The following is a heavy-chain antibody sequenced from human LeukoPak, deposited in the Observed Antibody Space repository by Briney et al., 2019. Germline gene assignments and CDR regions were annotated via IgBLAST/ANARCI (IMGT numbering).Heavy chain of an antibody. CDR1: GGTFSSYA. V-gene: IGHV1-69*06. CDR3: ARDGYSSSWYGFDY. Sequence: ASVKVSCKASGGTFSSYAISWVRQAPGQGLEWMGGIIPIFGTANYAQKFQGRVTITADKSTSTAYMELSSLRSEDTAVYYCARDGYSSSWYGFDYWGQGTLVIVSS. J-gene: IGHJ4*02. CDR2: IIPIFGTA. D-gene: IGHD6-13*01.